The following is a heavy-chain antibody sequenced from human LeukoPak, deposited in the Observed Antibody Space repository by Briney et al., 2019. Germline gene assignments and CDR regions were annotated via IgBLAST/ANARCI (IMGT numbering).Heavy chain of an antibody. CDR1: GYTFTGYY. Sequence: ASVKVSCKASGYTFTGYYIHWVRQAPGQGLEWMGCLNPNSGGTNNAQKFQGRVTMTRDTSISIAYMELSRLTSDDTAVYYCARDGRYNWNVFYYYGMDVWGQGTTVTVSS. CDR3: ARDGRYNWNVFYYYGMDV. CDR2: LNPNSGGT. V-gene: IGHV1-2*02. J-gene: IGHJ6*02. D-gene: IGHD1-1*01.